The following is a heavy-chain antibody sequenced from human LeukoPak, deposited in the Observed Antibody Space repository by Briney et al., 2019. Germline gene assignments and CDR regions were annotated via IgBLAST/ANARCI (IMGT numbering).Heavy chain of an antibody. CDR1: GYTFTSYG. J-gene: IGHJ6*03. CDR3: ARQIAARHNSMDPDYYYYYMDV. CDR2: ISAYNGNT. V-gene: IGHV1-18*01. Sequence: ASVKVSCKASGYTFTSYGISWVRQAPGQGLEWMGWISAYNGNTNYAQKLQGRVTMTTDTSTSTAYMELRSLRSDDTAVYYCARQIAARHNSMDPDYYYYYMDVWGKGTTVTVSS. D-gene: IGHD6-6*01.